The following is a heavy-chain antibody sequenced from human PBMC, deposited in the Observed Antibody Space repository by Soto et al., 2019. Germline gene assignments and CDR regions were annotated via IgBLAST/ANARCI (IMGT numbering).Heavy chain of an antibody. D-gene: IGHD6-6*01. CDR2: IYHSGST. CDR3: AREGAAPYYYYGMDV. J-gene: IGHJ6*02. V-gene: IGHV4-30-2*05. CDR1: GGSIRSGCYS. Sequence: SETLSLTCAVSGGSIRSGCYSWSWIRQPPGKGLEWIGYIYHSGSTYYNPSLKSRVTISVDTSKNQFSLKLSSVTAADTAVYYCAREGAAPYYYYGMDVWGQGTTVTVSS.